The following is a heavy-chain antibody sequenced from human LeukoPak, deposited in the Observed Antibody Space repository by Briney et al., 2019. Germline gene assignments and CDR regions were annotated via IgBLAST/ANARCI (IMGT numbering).Heavy chain of an antibody. Sequence: PGGSLRLSCAASGFTFSSYAMSWVRQAPGKGLEWVSAISGSGGSTYYADSVKGRFTISRDNSKNTLYLQMNGLRAEDTAVYYCAKSAVVAAKVYYYMDVWGKGTTVTVSS. CDR1: GFTFSSYA. D-gene: IGHD2-15*01. CDR2: ISGSGGST. V-gene: IGHV3-23*01. J-gene: IGHJ6*03. CDR3: AKSAVVAAKVYYYMDV.